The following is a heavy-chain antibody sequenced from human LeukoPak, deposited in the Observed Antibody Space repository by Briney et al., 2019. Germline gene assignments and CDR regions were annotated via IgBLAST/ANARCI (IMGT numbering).Heavy chain of an antibody. CDR3: ARDCSSTSCYTFGFDY. CDR1: GYSISSGYY. D-gene: IGHD2-2*02. CDR2: IYHSGST. Sequence: SETLSLTCTVSGYSISSGYYWGWTRQPPGKGLEWIGSIYHSGSTYYNPSLKSRVTISVDTSKNQFSLKPSSVTAADTAVYYCARDCSSTSCYTFGFDYWGQGTLVTVSS. V-gene: IGHV4-38-2*02. J-gene: IGHJ4*02.